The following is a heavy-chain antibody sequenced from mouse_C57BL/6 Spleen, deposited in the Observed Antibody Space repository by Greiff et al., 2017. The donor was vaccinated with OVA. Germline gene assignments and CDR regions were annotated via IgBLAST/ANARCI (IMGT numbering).Heavy chain of an antibody. Sequence: QVQLKQSGAELVRPGTSVKMSCKASGYTFTNYWIGWAKQRPGHGLEWIGDIYPGGGYTNYNEKFKGKATLTADKSSSTAYMQFSSLTSEDSAIYYCARFDYYGSSYWYFDVWGTGTTVTVSS. V-gene: IGHV1-63*01. J-gene: IGHJ1*03. CDR1: GYTFTNYW. D-gene: IGHD1-1*01. CDR2: IYPGGGYT. CDR3: ARFDYYGSSYWYFDV.